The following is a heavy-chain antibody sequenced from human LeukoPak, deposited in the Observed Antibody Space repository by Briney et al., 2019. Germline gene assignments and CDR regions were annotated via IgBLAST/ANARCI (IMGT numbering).Heavy chain of an antibody. D-gene: IGHD5-18*01. J-gene: IGHJ6*03. V-gene: IGHV4-39*07. CDR1: GGSISSSSYY. CDR3: ARAYSSYYYYMDV. CDR2: IYYSGST. Sequence: SETLSLTCTVSGGSISSSSYYWGWIRQPPGKGLEWIGSIYYSGSTYYNPSLKSRVTISVDTSKNQFSLKLSSVTAADTAVYYCARAYSSYYYYMDVWGKGTTVTISS.